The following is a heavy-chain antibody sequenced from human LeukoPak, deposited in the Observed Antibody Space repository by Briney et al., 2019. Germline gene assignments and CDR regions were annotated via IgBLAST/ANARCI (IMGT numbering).Heavy chain of an antibody. CDR2: ISSSSSYI. CDR3: AKEKSRADKNFDY. J-gene: IGHJ4*02. CDR1: GFTFSSYS. D-gene: IGHD6-25*01. Sequence: RPGGSLRLSCAASGFTFSSYSMNWVRQAPGKGLEWVSSISSSSSYIYYADSVKGRFTISRDNAKNSLYLQMNSLRAEDTAVYYCAKEKSRADKNFDYWGQGTLVTVSS. V-gene: IGHV3-21*01.